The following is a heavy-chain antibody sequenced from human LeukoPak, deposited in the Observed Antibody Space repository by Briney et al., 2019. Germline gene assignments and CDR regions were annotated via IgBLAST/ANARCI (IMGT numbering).Heavy chain of an antibody. CDR1: GGSLNFYY. V-gene: IGHV4-59*01. CDR3: ARLMEGDYFDY. D-gene: IGHD2-8*01. CDR2: IYYSGST. J-gene: IGHJ4*02. Sequence: SSETLSLTCTVFGGSLNFYYWSWIRQPPGKGLEWIGYIYYSGSTNYNPSLKSRITISVDTSKNQFSLKLSSATAADTAVYYCARLMEGDYFDYWGQGTLVTVSS.